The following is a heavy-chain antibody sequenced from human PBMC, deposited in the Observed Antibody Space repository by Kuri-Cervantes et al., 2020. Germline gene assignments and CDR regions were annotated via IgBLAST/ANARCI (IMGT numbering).Heavy chain of an antibody. V-gene: IGHV3-30*01. CDR1: GFTFSSYA. CDR2: ISYEGSNK. Sequence: GESLKISCAASGFTFSSYAMHWVRQAPGKGLEWVAVISYEGSNKYYADSVKGRFTISRDNSKNTLYLQMNSLRAEDTAVYYCARVNTMMAWYQYYYMDVWGKGTTVTDSS. J-gene: IGHJ6*03. CDR3: ARVNTMMAWYQYYYMDV. D-gene: IGHD2-2*01.